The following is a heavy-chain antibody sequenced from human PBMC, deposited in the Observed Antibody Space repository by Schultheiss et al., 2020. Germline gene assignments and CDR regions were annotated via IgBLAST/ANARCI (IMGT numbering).Heavy chain of an antibody. Sequence: GGSLRLSCAASGFTFSSYSMNWVRQAPGKGLEWVSAISGSGGSTYYADSVKGRFTISRDNSKNTLYLQMNSLRAEDTALYYCAKDYTRGYSGYDSYYFDYWGQGTLVTVSS. CDR3: AKDYTRGYSGYDSYYFDY. CDR2: ISGSGGST. D-gene: IGHD5-12*01. J-gene: IGHJ4*02. CDR1: GFTFSSYS. V-gene: IGHV3-23*01.